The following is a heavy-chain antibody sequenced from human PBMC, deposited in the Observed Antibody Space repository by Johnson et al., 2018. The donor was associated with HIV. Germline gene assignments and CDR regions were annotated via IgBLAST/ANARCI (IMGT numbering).Heavy chain of an antibody. CDR3: ARDGQWGSTTWYSAFDI. CDR2: IRYDGSNK. V-gene: IGHV3-30*14. D-gene: IGHD6-13*01. Sequence: QVLLVESGGGVVQPGRSLRLSCAASGFIFSDYAMHWVRQAPGKGLEWVAFIRYDGSNKYYADSVTGRFTISRDNSKNTLYLQMGSLRAEDMAVYYCARDGQWGSTTWYSAFDIWGQGTMVTVSS. CDR1: GFIFSDYA. J-gene: IGHJ3*02.